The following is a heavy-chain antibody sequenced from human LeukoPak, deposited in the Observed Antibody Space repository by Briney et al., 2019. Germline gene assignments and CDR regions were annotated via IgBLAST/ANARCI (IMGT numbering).Heavy chain of an antibody. CDR1: GFTLSSNW. D-gene: IGHD5-18*01. CDR3: ARGALQHGYSYGHDYFDY. J-gene: IGHJ4*02. CDR2: IYSDGSRT. Sequence: GGSLRLSCAGSGFTLSSNWMHWVRQGPGKGLVWVSRIYSDGSRTNYADSVKGRFTISGDNAKNTLYLQMNSLRAEDTAVYYCARGALQHGYSYGHDYFDYWGQGTLVTVSS. V-gene: IGHV3-74*01.